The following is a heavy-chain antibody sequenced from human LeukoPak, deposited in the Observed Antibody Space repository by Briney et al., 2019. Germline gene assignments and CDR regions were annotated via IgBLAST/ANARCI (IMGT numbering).Heavy chain of an antibody. J-gene: IGHJ4*02. CDR3: TTDYGDEDFDY. CDR2: IKSKTDGGTT. Sequence: GGSLGLSCAASGFTFSNAWMSWVRQAPGKGLEWVGRIKSKTDGGTTDYAAPVKGRFTISRDDSKNTLYLQMNSLKTEDTAVYYCTTDYGDEDFDYWGQGTLVTVSS. CDR1: GFTFSNAW. D-gene: IGHD4-17*01. V-gene: IGHV3-15*01.